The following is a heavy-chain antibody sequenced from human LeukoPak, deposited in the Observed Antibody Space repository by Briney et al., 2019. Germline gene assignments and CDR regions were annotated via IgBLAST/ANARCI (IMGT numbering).Heavy chain of an antibody. D-gene: IGHD2-2*01. CDR3: ARDAHCSTTSCKEYFDL. J-gene: IGHJ2*01. Sequence: PGGSLRLSCAASGFTFNKYTMNWDRQAPGKGLDWVSSISTSSSYIYYADSVTGRFTISRDNAKNSLYLQMNSLRAEDTAVYYCARDAHCSTTSCKEYFDLWGRGTLVTVSS. CDR1: GFTFNKYT. CDR2: ISTSSSYI. V-gene: IGHV3-21*01.